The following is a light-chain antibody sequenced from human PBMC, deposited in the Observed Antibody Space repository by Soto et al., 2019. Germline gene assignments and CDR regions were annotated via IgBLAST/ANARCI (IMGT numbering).Light chain of an antibody. Sequence: IQMTHSPSTLSASVGDRVSITCRASQSISRWLAWYQQKPGKAPKFLIYAASTLQSGVPSRFSGTGSETDFTLTISRLEPEDFAVYYCQQYDNLPITFGQGTRLEIK. V-gene: IGKV1-5*03. CDR3: QQYDNLPIT. CDR1: QSISRW. J-gene: IGKJ5*01. CDR2: AAS.